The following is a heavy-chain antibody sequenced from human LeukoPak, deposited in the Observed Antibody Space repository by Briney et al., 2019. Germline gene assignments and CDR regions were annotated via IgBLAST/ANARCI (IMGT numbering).Heavy chain of an antibody. D-gene: IGHD2-15*01. CDR2: IYFTGST. CDR3: ARVTAAGGGFDH. V-gene: IGHV4-59*02. J-gene: IGHJ4*02. Sequence: ASETLSLTCTVSGGSVSGYHWSWIRQPPGQGQECIGHIYFTGSTTYNPSLKSRVTISVDTSQNQFSLRLSSVTAADTAVYYCARVTAAGGGFDHWGQGTLVTVSS. CDR1: GGSVSGYH.